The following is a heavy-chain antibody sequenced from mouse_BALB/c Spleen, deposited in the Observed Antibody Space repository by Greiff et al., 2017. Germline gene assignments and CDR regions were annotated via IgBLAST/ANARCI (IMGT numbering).Heavy chain of an antibody. CDR2: IDPENGNT. D-gene: IGHD2-10*01. J-gene: IGHJ3*01. CDR1: GFNIKDYY. CDR3: SPAYYGNYAY. V-gene: IGHV14-1*02. Sequence: VQLQQSGAELVRPGALVKLSCKASGFNIKDYYMHWVKQRPEQGLEWIGWIDPENGNTICDPKFQGKASITADTSSNTAYLQLSSLTSEDTAVYYCSPAYYGNYAYWGQGTLVTVSA.